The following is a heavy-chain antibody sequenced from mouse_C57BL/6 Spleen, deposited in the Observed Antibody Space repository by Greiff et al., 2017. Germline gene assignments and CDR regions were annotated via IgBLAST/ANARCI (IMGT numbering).Heavy chain of an antibody. CDR2: IYPGSGNT. D-gene: IGHD2-4*01. CDR3: ARGLYYDYDVGVGDY. Sequence: VQLQQSGPELVKPGASVKISCKASGYSFTSYYIHWVKQRPGQGLEWIGWIYPGSGNTKYNEKFKGKATLTADTSSSTAYMQLSSLTSEDSAVYYCARGLYYDYDVGVGDYWGQGTTLTVSS. J-gene: IGHJ2*01. CDR1: GYSFTSYY. V-gene: IGHV1-66*01.